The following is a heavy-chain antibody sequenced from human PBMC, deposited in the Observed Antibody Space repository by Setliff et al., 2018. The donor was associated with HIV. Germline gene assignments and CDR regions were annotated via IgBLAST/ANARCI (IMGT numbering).Heavy chain of an antibody. V-gene: IGHV4-59*01. CDR3: ARDTSGGY. J-gene: IGHJ4*02. Sequence: SETLSLTCTVSGGSISSYYWNWIRQPPGKGLEWIGYIYYSGVTNCNPSLKSRVTISLDTSKNQFSLKLTSVTAADTAVYYCARDTSGGYWGQGTLVTVSS. D-gene: IGHD3-10*01. CDR2: IYYSGVT. CDR1: GGSISSYY.